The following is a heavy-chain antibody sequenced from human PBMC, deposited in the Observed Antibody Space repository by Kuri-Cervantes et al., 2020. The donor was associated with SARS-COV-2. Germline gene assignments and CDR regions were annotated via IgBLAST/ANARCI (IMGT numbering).Heavy chain of an antibody. Sequence: ASVKVSCKASGYTFTGYYMHWVRQAPGQGLEWMGWINPNSGGTNYAQKFQGRVTMTRDTSISTAYMELSRLRSDDTAVYYCARGPPRYCGSSTSCYRGGGYYCYMDVWGKGTTVTVSS. CDR1: GYTFTGYY. CDR2: INPNSGGT. D-gene: IGHD2-2*02. V-gene: IGHV1-2*02. J-gene: IGHJ6*03. CDR3: ARGPPRYCGSSTSCYRGGGYYCYMDV.